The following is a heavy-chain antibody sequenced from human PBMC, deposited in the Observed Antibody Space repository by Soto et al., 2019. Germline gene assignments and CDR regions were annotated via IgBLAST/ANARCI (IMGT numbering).Heavy chain of an antibody. CDR1: GFTFNSYA. V-gene: IGHV3-23*01. CDR2: ISSSGVST. J-gene: IGHJ4*02. D-gene: IGHD2-8*01. CDR3: ARGGLSVLYIDY. Sequence: EVQLLESGGGLVQPGGSLRLSCAASGFTFNSYAMSWVRQAPGKRLEWVSGISSSGVSTFYADSVKGRFTISRDNSKNTLYLQMNSLRAEDTAVYYCARGGLSVLYIDYWGQGALVTVSP.